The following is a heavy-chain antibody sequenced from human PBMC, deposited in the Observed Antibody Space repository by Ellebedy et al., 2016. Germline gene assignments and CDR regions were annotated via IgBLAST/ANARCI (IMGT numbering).Heavy chain of an antibody. V-gene: IGHV1-24*01. Sequence: ASVKVSCKVSGYTLIEESMHWVRQAPGKGLEWMGGFDPEDGETTYAQKFQGRVTMTEDTSTDTVYMELSSLRSEDTAVYYCVTDVGFGFYASDVWGQGTMVTVSS. CDR1: GYTLIEES. D-gene: IGHD3-16*01. J-gene: IGHJ3*01. CDR3: VTDVGFGFYASDV. CDR2: FDPEDGET.